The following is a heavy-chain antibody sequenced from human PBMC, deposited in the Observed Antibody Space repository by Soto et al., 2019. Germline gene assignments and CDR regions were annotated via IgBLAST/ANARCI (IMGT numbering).Heavy chain of an antibody. V-gene: IGHV4-34*01. CDR1: GGSFSGYY. CDR3: ARKGVAFIGSGGSCRRRNDAFDI. J-gene: IGHJ3*02. D-gene: IGHD2-15*01. CDR2: INHSGST. Sequence: QVQLQQWGAGLLKPSETLSLTCAVYGGSFSGYYWSWIRQPPGKGLEWIGEINHSGSTNYNPSLKRRVTISVDPSKNQFSLEMSSVTAADTAVYYCARKGVAFIGSGGSCRRRNDAFDIWGQGTMVTVSS.